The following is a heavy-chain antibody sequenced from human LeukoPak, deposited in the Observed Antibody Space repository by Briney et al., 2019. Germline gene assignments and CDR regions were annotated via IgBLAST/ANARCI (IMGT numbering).Heavy chain of an antibody. J-gene: IGHJ6*03. CDR2: INHSGST. V-gene: IGHV4-34*01. D-gene: IGHD3-3*01. CDR3: ARHRMIFGVAYRYYYMDV. Sequence: SETLSLTCAVYGGSFSGYYWSWIRQPPGKGLGWIGEINHSGSTNYNPSLKSRVTISVDTSKNQFSLKLSSVTAADTAVYYCARHRMIFGVAYRYYYMDVWGKGTTVTVSS. CDR1: GGSFSGYY.